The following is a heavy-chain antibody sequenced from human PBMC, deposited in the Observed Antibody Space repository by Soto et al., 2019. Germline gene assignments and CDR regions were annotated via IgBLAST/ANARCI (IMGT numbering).Heavy chain of an antibody. CDR2: INHSGST. V-gene: IGHV4-34*01. D-gene: IGHD3-3*01. CDR1: GGSFSGYY. CDR3: ARGGRFLEWLLHYYYYMDV. Sequence: SETLSLTCAVYGGSFSGYYWSWIRQPPGKGLEWIGEINHSGSTNYNPSLKSRVTISVDTSKNQFSLKLSSVTAADTAVYYCARGGRFLEWLLHYYYYMDVWGKGTTVTVSS. J-gene: IGHJ6*03.